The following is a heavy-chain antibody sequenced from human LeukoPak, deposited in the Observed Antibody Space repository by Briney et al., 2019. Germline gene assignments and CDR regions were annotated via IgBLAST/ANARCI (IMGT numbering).Heavy chain of an antibody. V-gene: IGHV1-2*02. CDR1: GYTFTDYY. CDR3: ARVSALSRGGSYYAGLIGHAPYYFDY. CDR2: MDPNSVGT. Sequence: ASVKVSCKPSGYTFTDYYVHWVRQAPGQGLEWMGWMDPNSVGTHFAQKFQGRATMTRDTSIGTAYLDLSRLRSDDTAVYYCARVSALSRGGSYYAGLIGHAPYYFDYWGQGTLVTVSS. J-gene: IGHJ4*02. D-gene: IGHD1-26*01.